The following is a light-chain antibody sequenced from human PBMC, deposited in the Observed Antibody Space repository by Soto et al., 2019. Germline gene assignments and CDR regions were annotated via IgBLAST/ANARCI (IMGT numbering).Light chain of an antibody. V-gene: IGKV3-15*01. Sequence: DIVLTQSPATLSVSPGDTVTLSCRASESLFGFLAWYQQKPGQAPRLLMYGVSTRATGIPARFSGGGSATDFTLTISSLQSEDSAFYFCLSYNDWPFASGLGTRLEI. CDR1: ESLFGF. CDR3: LSYNDWPFA. CDR2: GVS. J-gene: IGKJ2*01.